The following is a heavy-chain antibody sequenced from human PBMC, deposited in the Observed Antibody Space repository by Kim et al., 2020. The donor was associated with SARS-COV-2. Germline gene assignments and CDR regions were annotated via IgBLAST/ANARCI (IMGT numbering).Heavy chain of an antibody. J-gene: IGHJ6*02. D-gene: IGHD3-22*01. Sequence: GGSLRLSCAASGFSFSDAWMSWVRKAPGKGLEWVGRIKSKTSGGSINYGAPVRDRFTISRDDSRSTLFLQMDSLKSEDTAVYYCTTLKRYYYDSSGNSGSWYALDVWGQGTTVTVSS. CDR3: TTLKRYYYDSSGNSGSWYALDV. CDR2: IKSKTSGGSI. V-gene: IGHV3-15*01. CDR1: GFSFSDAW.